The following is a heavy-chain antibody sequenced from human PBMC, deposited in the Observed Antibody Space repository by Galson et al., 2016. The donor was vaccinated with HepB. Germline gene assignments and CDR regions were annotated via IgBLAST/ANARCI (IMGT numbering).Heavy chain of an antibody. J-gene: IGHJ4*02. D-gene: IGHD3-3*01. CDR1: GFTFSSYG. V-gene: IGHV3-30*18. CDR2: ISYDGSIK. CDR3: AKTYYDFWSSYGEDYFDY. Sequence: SLRLSCAASGFTFSSYGMHWVRQAPGKGLEWVAVISYDGSIKYYADSVKGRFTISKDNSKNTLYLQMNSLSAEDTAVYYCAKTYYDFWSSYGEDYFDYWGERTLVTFSA.